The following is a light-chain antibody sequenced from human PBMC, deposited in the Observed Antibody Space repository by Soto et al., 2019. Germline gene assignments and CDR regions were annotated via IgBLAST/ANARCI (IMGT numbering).Light chain of an antibody. J-gene: IGKJ5*01. CDR3: QQYGNSPIT. Sequence: GASATLSCRASQSVVTRLAWYRQKPALAPRLLIYDASIRATGIPARFSGSGSGTEFTLTISRLEPEDFARYCSQQYGNSPITSCQVTRLEIK. V-gene: IGKV3-20*01. CDR2: DAS. CDR1: QSVVTR.